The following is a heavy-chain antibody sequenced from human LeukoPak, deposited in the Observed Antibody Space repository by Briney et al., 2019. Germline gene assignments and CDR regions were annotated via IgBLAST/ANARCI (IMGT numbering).Heavy chain of an antibody. V-gene: IGHV3-30*18. J-gene: IGHJ4*02. CDR2: ISYDGSNK. Sequence: PGGSLRLSCAASGFTFSSYGMHWVRQAPGKGLEWVAVISYDGSNKYYADSVKGRFTISRDNSKNTLYLQMNSLRAEDTAVYYCAKDPTGNTLSGVYRGQGTLVTVSS. CDR1: GFTFSSYG. CDR3: AKDPTGNTLSGVY. D-gene: IGHD3-10*01.